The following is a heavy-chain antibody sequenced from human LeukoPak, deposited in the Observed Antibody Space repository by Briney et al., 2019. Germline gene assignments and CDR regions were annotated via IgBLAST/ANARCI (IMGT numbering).Heavy chain of an antibody. CDR1: GFTFKSYA. Sequence: GALRLSCTASGFTFKSYAMSWVRQAPGRGLEWIASISASGGTTYYGDSVRGRFTRSRDNSKNTLYLQMSSLRADDTAVYYCAQRDDTFDFWGQGTMVIVSS. V-gene: IGHV3-23*01. CDR2: ISASGGTT. J-gene: IGHJ3*01. CDR3: AQRDDTFDF.